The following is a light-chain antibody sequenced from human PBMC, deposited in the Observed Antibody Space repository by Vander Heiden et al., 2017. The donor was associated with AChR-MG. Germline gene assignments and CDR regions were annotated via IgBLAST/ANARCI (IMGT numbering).Light chain of an antibody. CDR3: QQYDSTPLDT. V-gene: IGKV4-1*01. J-gene: IGKJ4*01. CDR1: QSVLYSSNNKNY. CDR2: WAS. Sequence: DIVMTQSPDSLAVSLGERATINCKSSQSVLYSSNNKNYLAWYQQKPGQPPKLLIYWASTRESGVPDRFSGSGYGTDFTLTISSLQAEDVAVYYCQQYDSTPLDTFGGGTKVEIK.